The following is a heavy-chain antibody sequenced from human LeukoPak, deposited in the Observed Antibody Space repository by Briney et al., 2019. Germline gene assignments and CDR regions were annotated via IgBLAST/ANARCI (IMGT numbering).Heavy chain of an antibody. CDR3: ARDNLNCGGDCFSSRAFDI. CDR2: ISSGSSTI. J-gene: IGHJ3*02. V-gene: IGHV3-48*02. Sequence: GGSLRLSCAASGFTFSSYSMNWVRQAPGMGLEWVSYISSGSSTIYYADSVKGRFTISGDNAKNSLYLQMNSLRDEDTAVYYCARDNLNCGGDCFSSRAFDIWGQGTMVTVSS. D-gene: IGHD2-21*02. CDR1: GFTFSSYS.